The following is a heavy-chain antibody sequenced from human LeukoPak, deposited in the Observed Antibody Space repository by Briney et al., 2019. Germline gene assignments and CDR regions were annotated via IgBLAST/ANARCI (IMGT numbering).Heavy chain of an antibody. D-gene: IGHD5-18*01. V-gene: IGHV4-30-2*01. Sequence: PSETLSLTCAVSGGSISSGGYSWSWIRQPPGKGLEWIGYIYHSGSTYYNPSLKSRVTISVDRSKNQFSLKLSSVTAADTAVYYCARHQRGYSYGYFDYWGQGTLVTVSS. CDR1: GGSISSGGYS. J-gene: IGHJ4*02. CDR2: IYHSGST. CDR3: ARHQRGYSYGYFDY.